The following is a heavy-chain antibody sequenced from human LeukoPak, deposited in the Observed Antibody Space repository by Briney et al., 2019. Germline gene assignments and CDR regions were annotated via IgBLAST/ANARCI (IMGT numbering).Heavy chain of an antibody. CDR3: ASGLRAVWIQLSGPDY. V-gene: IGHV3-53*01. D-gene: IGHD5-18*01. CDR1: GFAVSTNY. Sequence: GGSLRLSCAASGFAVSTNYMSWVRQAPGKGLEWVSVIYSGGTTYYADSVKGRFTISRDNSKNTLYLQINSLRAEDTAVYYCASGLRAVWIQLSGPDYWGQGTLVTVSS. J-gene: IGHJ4*02. CDR2: IYSGGTT.